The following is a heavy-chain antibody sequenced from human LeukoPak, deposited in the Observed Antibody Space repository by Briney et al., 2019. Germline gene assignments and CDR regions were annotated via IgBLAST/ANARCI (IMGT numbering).Heavy chain of an antibody. J-gene: IGHJ4*02. CDR1: GFTFSNAW. CDR3: TSRIVVVPAAVPVDY. Sequence: GGSLRLSCAASGFTFSNAWMSWVRQAPGKGLEWVGRIKSKTDGGTTDYAAPVKGRFTISRDDSKNTLYPQMNSLKTEDTAVYYCTSRIVVVPAAVPVDYWGQGTLVTVSS. CDR2: IKSKTDGGTT. D-gene: IGHD2-2*01. V-gene: IGHV3-15*01.